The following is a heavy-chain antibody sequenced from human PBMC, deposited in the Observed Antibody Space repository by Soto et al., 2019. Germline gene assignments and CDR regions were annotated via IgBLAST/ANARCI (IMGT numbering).Heavy chain of an antibody. V-gene: IGHV1-18*01. J-gene: IGHJ4*02. D-gene: IGHD4-17*01. Sequence: ASVKVSCKASGYTFTSYGISWVRQAPGQGLEWMGWISAYNGNTSYAQKLQGRVTMTTDTSTSTAYMELRSLRSDDTAVYYCARDRLYYGGNPPRLDYWGQGTLVTVSS. CDR2: ISAYNGNT. CDR1: GYTFTSYG. CDR3: ARDRLYYGGNPPRLDY.